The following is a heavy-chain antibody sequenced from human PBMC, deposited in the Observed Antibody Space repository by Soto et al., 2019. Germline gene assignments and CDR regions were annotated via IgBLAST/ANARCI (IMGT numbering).Heavy chain of an antibody. D-gene: IGHD6-6*01. J-gene: IGHJ4*02. CDR2: IYWDDDK. CDR3: AHRRPYSNSPEYFFDY. CDR1: GFSLSTSGVD. V-gene: IGHV2-5*02. Sequence: QITLKESGPTLVKPTQTLTLTCTFSGFSLSTSGVDVGWIRQPPGKALEWLALIYWDDDKRYSPSLKSRLTITKYTSKNQVVLTLTTMDPLDTATYYCAHRRPYSNSPEYFFDYWGQGTLVTVSS.